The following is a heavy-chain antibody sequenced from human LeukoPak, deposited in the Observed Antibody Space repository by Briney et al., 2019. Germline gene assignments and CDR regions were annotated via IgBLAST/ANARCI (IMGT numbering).Heavy chain of an antibody. D-gene: IGHD3-10*01. CDR2: IYYSGST. V-gene: IGHV4-39*07. J-gene: IGHJ5*02. CDR1: GDSISSSSYY. CDR3: ARDQSGWFDP. Sequence: PSETLSLTCTVSGDSISSSSYYWGWIRQPPGKGLEWIGSIYYSGSTYYNPSLKSRVTISVDTSKNQFSLKLSSVTAADTAVYYCARDQSGWFDPWGQGTLVTVSS.